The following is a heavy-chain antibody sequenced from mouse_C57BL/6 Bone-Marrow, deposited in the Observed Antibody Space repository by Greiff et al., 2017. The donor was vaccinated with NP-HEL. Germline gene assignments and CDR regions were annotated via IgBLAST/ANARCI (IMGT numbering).Heavy chain of an antibody. D-gene: IGHD2-3*01. V-gene: IGHV1-55*01. CDR3: ARGLLPSY. CDR1: GYTFTSYW. Sequence: QVQLQQPGAELVKPGASVKMSCKAFGYTFTSYWITWVKQRPGQGLEWIGDIYPGSGSTNYNEKFKSKATLTVDRSSSTAYMQLSSLTSEDSAVYYCARGLLPSYWGQGTLVTVSA. CDR2: IYPGSGST. J-gene: IGHJ3*01.